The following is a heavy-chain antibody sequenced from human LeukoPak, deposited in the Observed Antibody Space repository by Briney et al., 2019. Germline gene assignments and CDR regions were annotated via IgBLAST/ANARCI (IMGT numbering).Heavy chain of an antibody. CDR3: ARHGHDFTLDY. Sequence: SETLSLTCAVSGYSISSGFYWGCIRQPPGKGLEWIGSIYHSGSTYYNPSLKSRVTISVDTSKNQFSLKQSSVTAADTAVYYCARHGHDFTLDYWGQGTLVTVSS. J-gene: IGHJ4*02. CDR1: GYSISSGFY. D-gene: IGHD3-3*01. V-gene: IGHV4-38-2*01. CDR2: IYHSGST.